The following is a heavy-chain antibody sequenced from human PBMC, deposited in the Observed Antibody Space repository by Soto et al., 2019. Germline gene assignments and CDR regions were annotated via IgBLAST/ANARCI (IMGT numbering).Heavy chain of an antibody. D-gene: IGHD1-26*01. V-gene: IGHV1-69*13. CDR1: GGTFSSYA. Sequence: SVKVSCKASGGTFSSYAISWLRQAPGQGLEWMGGIIPIFGTANYAQKFQGRVTITADESTSTAYMELSSLRSEDTAVYYCARVWGSGSYFFTANWYFDLWGRGTLVTVSS. CDR3: ARVWGSGSYFFTANWYFDL. CDR2: IIPIFGTA. J-gene: IGHJ2*01.